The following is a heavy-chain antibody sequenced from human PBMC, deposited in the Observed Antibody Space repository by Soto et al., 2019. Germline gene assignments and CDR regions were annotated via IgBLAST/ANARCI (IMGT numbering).Heavy chain of an antibody. CDR2: IVKDGSEK. V-gene: IGHV3-33*01. D-gene: IGHD4-17*01. J-gene: IGHJ4*02. CDR3: AGDDDSVDHGRDC. Sequence: QVQLVESGGGVVQPGRSLRLSCAASGFTFSTYGMHWVRQAPGKGLEWVAVIVKDGSEKYYGDSVKGRFTISRDNSKNTLYLEMSSLRADDTAGYYCAGDDDSVDHGRDCWGQGTLVTVSS. CDR1: GFTFSTYG.